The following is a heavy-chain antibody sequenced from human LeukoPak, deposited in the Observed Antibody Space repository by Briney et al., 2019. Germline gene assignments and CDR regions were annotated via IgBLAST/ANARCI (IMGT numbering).Heavy chain of an antibody. D-gene: IGHD1-1*01. J-gene: IGHJ5*02. CDR2: ISSSSSYI. CDR1: GFTFSSYS. Sequence: PGRSLRLSCAASGFTFSSYSMNWVRQAPGKGLEWVSSISSSSSYIYYADSVKGRFTISRDNAKNSLYLQMNSLRAEDTAVYYCARSGTTGTTRWFDPWGQGTLVTVSS. V-gene: IGHV3-21*01. CDR3: ARSGTTGTTRWFDP.